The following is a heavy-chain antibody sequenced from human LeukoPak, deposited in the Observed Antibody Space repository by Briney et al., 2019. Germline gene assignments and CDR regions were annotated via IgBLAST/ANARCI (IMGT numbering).Heavy chain of an antibody. CDR3: AKDYDFWSGYPPDY. D-gene: IGHD3-3*01. V-gene: IGHV3-72*01. Sequence: GGSLRLSCAASGFSFSDHYMDWVRQAPGKGLEWVGRIRNKPNSDTTEYSASVKGRFTISRDDSRNSLYLQMNSLRAEDTAVYYCAKDYDFWSGYPPDYWGQGTLVTVSS. CDR2: IRNKPNSDTT. CDR1: GFSFSDHY. J-gene: IGHJ4*02.